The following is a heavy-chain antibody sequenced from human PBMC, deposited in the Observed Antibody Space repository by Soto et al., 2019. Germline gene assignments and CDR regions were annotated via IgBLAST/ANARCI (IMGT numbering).Heavy chain of an antibody. J-gene: IGHJ4*02. D-gene: IGHD1-26*01. V-gene: IGHV3-53*01. CDR1: GFTVSSNY. CDR2: IYSGGST. Sequence: LRLSCAASGFTVSSNYMSWVRQAPGKGLEWVSVIYSGGSTYYADSVKGRFTISRDNSKNTLYLQMNSLRAEDTAVYYCAREHLSGSYYFDYWGQGTLVTVSS. CDR3: AREHLSGSYYFDY.